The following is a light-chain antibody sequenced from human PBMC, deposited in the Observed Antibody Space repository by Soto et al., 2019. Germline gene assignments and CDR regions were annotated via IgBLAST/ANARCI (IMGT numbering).Light chain of an antibody. Sequence: EIVLTQSPATLSSSPGERATLSCRASQSVSSYLAWYQQKPGQAPRLLIYDASNWATGIPARFSGSGSGTDFTLTISSLEPEDFAVYYCQQRSNWPYTFGQGTKLEIK. CDR2: DAS. CDR1: QSVSSY. CDR3: QQRSNWPYT. V-gene: IGKV3-11*01. J-gene: IGKJ2*01.